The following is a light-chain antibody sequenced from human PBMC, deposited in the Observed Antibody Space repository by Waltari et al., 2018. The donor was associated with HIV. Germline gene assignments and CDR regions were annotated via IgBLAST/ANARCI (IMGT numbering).Light chain of an antibody. CDR1: QRVSSSY. V-gene: IGKV3-20*01. Sequence: EIVLTQSPGTLSLSPGERATLSCRASQRVSSSYLAWYQQKPGQAPRLLIYGASSRATGIPDRFSGSGSGTDFTLTISRLEPEDFAVYYCQQYGSSLGQGTKLEIK. CDR3: QQYGSS. J-gene: IGKJ2*01. CDR2: GAS.